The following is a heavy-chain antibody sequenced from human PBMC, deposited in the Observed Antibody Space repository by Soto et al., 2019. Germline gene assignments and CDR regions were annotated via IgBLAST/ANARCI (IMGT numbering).Heavy chain of an antibody. V-gene: IGHV3-21*01. D-gene: IGHD4-17*01. CDR1: GFTFSSYS. CDR3: ARDPGDYGDYVKNYYYGMDV. J-gene: IGHJ6*02. Sequence: EVPLVESGGGLVKPGGSLRLSCAASGFTFSSYSMNWVRQAPGKGLEWVSSISSSSSYIYYADSVKGRFTISRDNAKNSLYLQMNSLRAEDTAVYYCARDPGDYGDYVKNYYYGMDVWGQGTTVTVSS. CDR2: ISSSSSYI.